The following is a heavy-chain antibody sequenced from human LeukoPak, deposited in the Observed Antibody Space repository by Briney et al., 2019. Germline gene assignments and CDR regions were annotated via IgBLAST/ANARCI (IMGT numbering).Heavy chain of an antibody. CDR3: ATNENWGTDLHFDY. Sequence: ASVKVSCKASGYTFTSYGISWVRQAPGQGVEWMGWISAYNGNTNYAQKLQGRVTMTTDTSTSTAYMELRSLRSDDTAVYYCATNENWGTDLHFDYWGQGTLVTVSS. CDR2: ISAYNGNT. D-gene: IGHD7-27*01. CDR1: GYTFTSYG. J-gene: IGHJ4*02. V-gene: IGHV1-18*01.